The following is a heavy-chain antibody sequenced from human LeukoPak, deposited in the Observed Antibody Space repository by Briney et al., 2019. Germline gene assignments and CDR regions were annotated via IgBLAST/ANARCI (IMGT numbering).Heavy chain of an antibody. CDR1: GFTFSSYA. Sequence: GGSLRLSCAASGFTFSSYAMSWVRQAPGKGLEWVSAISGSGGSTYYADSVKGRFTISRDNSKNTLYLQMNSLRAEDTAVYYCAKDQFTASYYDSSGYYPFDYWGQGTLVTVSS. V-gene: IGHV3-23*01. D-gene: IGHD3-22*01. J-gene: IGHJ4*02. CDR3: AKDQFTASYYDSSGYYPFDY. CDR2: ISGSGGST.